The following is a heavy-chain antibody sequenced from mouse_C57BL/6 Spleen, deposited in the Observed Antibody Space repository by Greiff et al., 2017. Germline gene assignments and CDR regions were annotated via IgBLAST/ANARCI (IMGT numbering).Heavy chain of an antibody. CDR2: ISDGGSYT. Sequence: EVKLVESGGGLVKPGGSLKLSCAASGFTFSSYAMSWVRQTPGKRLEWVATISDGGSYTYYPDNVKGRFTISRDNAKNNLYLQMSHLKSEDTAMYYCARDGKDAMDYWGQGTSVTVSS. V-gene: IGHV5-4*01. CDR1: GFTFSSYA. D-gene: IGHD1-1*01. J-gene: IGHJ4*01. CDR3: ARDGKDAMDY.